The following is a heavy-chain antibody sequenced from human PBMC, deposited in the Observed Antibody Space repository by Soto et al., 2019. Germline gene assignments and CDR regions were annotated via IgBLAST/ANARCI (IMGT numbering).Heavy chain of an antibody. J-gene: IGHJ4*02. D-gene: IGHD6-13*01. CDR3: ASWGGIASPAYDGSLAPYDY. V-gene: IGHV1-3*01. Sequence: ASVKVSCKASGYTFTSYARQWVRQAPGQRLERMGWINAGNGNTKYSQKFQGRVTISRDNSKNTLFLQVNSLREEDTAVYYCASWGGIASPAYDGSLAPYDYWGQGTLVTVSS. CDR1: GYTFTSYA. CDR2: INAGNGNT.